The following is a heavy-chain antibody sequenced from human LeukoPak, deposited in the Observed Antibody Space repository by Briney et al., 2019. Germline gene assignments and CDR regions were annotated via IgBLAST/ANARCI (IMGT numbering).Heavy chain of an antibody. CDR3: ARESTMVRGVIINWFDP. D-gene: IGHD3-10*01. J-gene: IGHJ5*02. Sequence: ASVKVSCKASGYSFPMYYMHWVRQAPGQGPEWMGIINPSGGSTSYAQKFQGRVTMTTDTSTSTAYMELRSLRPDDTAVYYCARESTMVRGVIINWFDPWGQGTLVTVSS. V-gene: IGHV1-46*01. CDR2: INPSGGST. CDR1: GYSFPMYY.